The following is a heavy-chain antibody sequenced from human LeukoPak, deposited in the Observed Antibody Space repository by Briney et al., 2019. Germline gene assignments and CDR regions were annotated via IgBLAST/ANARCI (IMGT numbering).Heavy chain of an antibody. V-gene: IGHV4-59*11. CDR3: ARAGNWNDLDY. CDR2: IGYVHNSGST. D-gene: IGHD1-1*01. J-gene: IGHJ4*02. CDR1: GTSISSHY. Sequence: SETLSLTCTVSGTSISSHYWSWLRQTPGKGLEWIGYIGYVHNSGSTNYSPSLKSRVTISLDASKNQFSLKPNSVTAADTAVYYCARAGNWNDLDYWGQGTLVTVSS.